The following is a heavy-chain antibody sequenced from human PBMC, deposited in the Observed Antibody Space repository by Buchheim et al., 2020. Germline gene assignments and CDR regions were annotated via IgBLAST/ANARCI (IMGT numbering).Heavy chain of an antibody. Sequence: EVQLVESGGGLVQPGGSLRLSCAASGFTFSTYEMNWVRQAPGKGLEWVSYISSTGETIYYADSVKGRFTISGENAKNSLFLQMNSLRADDTAVYYCARDGTGNSDYWGQGTL. D-gene: IGHD1-7*01. CDR1: GFTFSTYE. V-gene: IGHV3-48*03. CDR3: ARDGTGNSDY. CDR2: ISSTGETI. J-gene: IGHJ4*02.